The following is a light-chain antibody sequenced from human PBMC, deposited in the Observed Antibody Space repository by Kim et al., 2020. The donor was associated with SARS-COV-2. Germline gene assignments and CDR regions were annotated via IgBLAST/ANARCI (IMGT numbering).Light chain of an antibody. J-gene: IGKJ3*01. CDR3: QQSYSTPFT. Sequence: ASVGDRVTITCRASQSISNYLNWYQHKPGKAPKLLIYAASSLQSGVPSRFSGSGSGTDFTLSISSLQPEDFATYYCQQSYSTPFTFGPGTKVDIK. CDR1: QSISNY. CDR2: AAS. V-gene: IGKV1-39*01.